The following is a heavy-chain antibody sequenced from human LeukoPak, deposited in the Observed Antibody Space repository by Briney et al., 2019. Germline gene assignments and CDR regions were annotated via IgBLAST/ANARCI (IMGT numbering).Heavy chain of an antibody. CDR2: IYPGDCDT. CDR3: ARTGYSSGWYGGFDI. CDR1: GYSFTNYW. Sequence: GESLKISGKGSGYSFTNYWIGWVRQMPGKGVEWMGIIYPGDCDTRYSPSCEGQVTISGDKSISTASLQWSTLKASDTAMYYCARTGYSSGWYGGFDIWGQGTLVTVSS. V-gene: IGHV5-51*01. D-gene: IGHD6-19*01. J-gene: IGHJ3*02.